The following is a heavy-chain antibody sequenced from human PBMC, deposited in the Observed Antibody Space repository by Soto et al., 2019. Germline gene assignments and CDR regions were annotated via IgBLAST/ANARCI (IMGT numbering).Heavy chain of an antibody. CDR1: GYTFTSYG. J-gene: IGHJ6*03. D-gene: IGHD1-7*01. Sequence: ASVKVSCKASGYTFTSYGISWVRQAPGQGLEWMGWISAYNGNTNYAQKLQGRVTMTTDTSTSTAYMELRSLRSDDTAVYYCAREGITGTTRYYYYMSVWGKGTTVTVSS. CDR3: AREGITGTTRYYYYMSV. V-gene: IGHV1-18*01. CDR2: ISAYNGNT.